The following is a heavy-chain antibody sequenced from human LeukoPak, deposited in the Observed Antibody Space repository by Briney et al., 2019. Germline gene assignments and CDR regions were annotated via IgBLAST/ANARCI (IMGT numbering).Heavy chain of an antibody. CDR3: ARDSRALSVAFDI. Sequence: GGSRTPSSAASGFNFSDDYMRWIRRAPGKGLEWVSYISSSAGTIYYADSVKGRFTISRDNAKNSLYLQMNSLRSEDTDVYYCARDSRALSVAFDIWGQGTMVTVSS. D-gene: IGHD3-9*01. CDR2: ISSSAGTI. CDR1: GFNFSDDY. V-gene: IGHV3-11*01. J-gene: IGHJ3*02.